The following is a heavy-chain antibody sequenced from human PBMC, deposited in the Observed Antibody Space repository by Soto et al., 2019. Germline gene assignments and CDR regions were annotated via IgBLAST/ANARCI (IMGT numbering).Heavy chain of an antibody. CDR2: ISGSDGRT. V-gene: IGHV3-23*01. CDR1: GFTFSSYA. J-gene: IGHJ4*02. Sequence: GGSLRLSCAASGFTFSSYAMSWVRQAPGRGLEWVSTISGSDGRTYSTDSVKGRFTISRDNSRNTAYLQMNSLRVEDTAVYYCAKGVSQYTPLALFDYWGRGTLVTVSS. CDR3: AKGVSQYTPLALFDY. D-gene: IGHD5-18*01.